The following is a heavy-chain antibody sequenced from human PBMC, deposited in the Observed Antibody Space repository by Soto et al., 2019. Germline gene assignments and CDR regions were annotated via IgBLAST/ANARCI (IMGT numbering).Heavy chain of an antibody. CDR1: GYRFTDNY. CDR3: ARVRRYYDSSGYHLYYYYAMDV. D-gene: IGHD3-22*01. J-gene: IGHJ6*02. V-gene: IGHV1-2*04. CDR2: INPKSGGT. Sequence: ASVKVSCTACGYRFTDNYMHWVRQAPGQGLEWMGWINPKSGGTNYAQKFQGWVTMTRDTSISTAYMELRRLRSDDTAVYYCARVRRYYDSSGYHLYYYYAMDVWGQGTTVTVSS.